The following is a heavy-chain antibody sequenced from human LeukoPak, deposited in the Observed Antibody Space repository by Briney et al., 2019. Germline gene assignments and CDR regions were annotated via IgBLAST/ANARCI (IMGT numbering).Heavy chain of an antibody. CDR3: ARAEGYGAIDY. Sequence: GRSLRLSCAASGFTFDDYAMHWVRQAPGKGLEWVSGISWNSGSIGYADSVKGRFTISRDNAKNSLYLQMNSLRAEDTALYYCARAEGYGAIDYWGQGTLVTVSS. V-gene: IGHV3-9*01. CDR2: ISWNSGSI. CDR1: GFTFDDYA. J-gene: IGHJ4*02. D-gene: IGHD5-12*01.